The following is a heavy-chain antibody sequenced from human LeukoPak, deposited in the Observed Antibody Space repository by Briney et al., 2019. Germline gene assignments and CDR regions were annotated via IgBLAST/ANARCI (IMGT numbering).Heavy chain of an antibody. V-gene: IGHV3-30*02. CDR1: EFTFSSYG. D-gene: IGHD1-26*01. J-gene: IGHJ6*03. CDR3: AKGRGWEASYYYYYMDV. Sequence: GGSLRLSCAASEFTFSSYGMHWVRQAPGKGLEWVAFIRYDGSNKYYTDSVKGRFTISRDNSKNTLYLQMNSLRAEDTAVYYCAKGRGWEASYYYYYMDVWGKGTTVTISS. CDR2: IRYDGSNK.